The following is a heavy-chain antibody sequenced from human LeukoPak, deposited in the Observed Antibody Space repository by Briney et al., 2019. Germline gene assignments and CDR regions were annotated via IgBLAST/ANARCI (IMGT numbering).Heavy chain of an antibody. V-gene: IGHV1-69*01. J-gene: IGHJ4*02. CDR1: GGTFSSYA. Sequence: GSSVKVSCKASGGTFSSYAISWVRQAPGQGLEWMGGIIPIFGTANYAQKFQGRVTITADESTSTAYMELSSLRSEDTAAYYCARGVGHRGQEHSYVYYFDYWGQGPLVTVSS. D-gene: IGHD5-18*01. CDR3: ARGVGHRGQEHSYVYYFDY. CDR2: IIPIFGTA.